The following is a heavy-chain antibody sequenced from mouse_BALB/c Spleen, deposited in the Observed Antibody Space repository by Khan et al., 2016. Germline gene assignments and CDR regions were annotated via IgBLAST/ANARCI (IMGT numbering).Heavy chain of an antibody. CDR3: ADDICGY. J-gene: IGHJ3*02. CDR1: GYTSANYW. Sequence: QVQLQQSGAELARPGASVRLSCKASGYTSANYWMQWVKQRPGQGLEWIGSIYLGDGDTRYSQKFKDKATLTADKSSSSAYMHLRSVTSEDAAVYYCADDICGYWGQGTLVTVST. CDR2: IYLGDGDT. V-gene: IGHV1-87*01.